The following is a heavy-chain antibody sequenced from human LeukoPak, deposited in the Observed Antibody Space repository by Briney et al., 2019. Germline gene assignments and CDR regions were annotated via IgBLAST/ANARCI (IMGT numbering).Heavy chain of an antibody. CDR3: ARVWFGELLYQAFPDY. D-gene: IGHD3-10*01. V-gene: IGHV1-69*13. J-gene: IGHJ4*02. Sequence: SVKVSCEASGGTFSSYAISWVRQAPGQGLEWMGGIIPIFGTANYAQKFQGRVTITADESTSTAYMELSSLRSDDTAVYYCARVWFGELLYQAFPDYWGQGTLVTVSS. CDR1: GGTFSSYA. CDR2: IIPIFGTA.